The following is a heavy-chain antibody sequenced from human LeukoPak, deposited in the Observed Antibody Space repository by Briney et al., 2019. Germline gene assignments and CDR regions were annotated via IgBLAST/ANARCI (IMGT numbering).Heavy chain of an antibody. V-gene: IGHV4-30-2*01. Sequence: PSETLSLTCTVSGGSISSGDYSWNWIRQPPGKGLEWIGYIYHSGGTYYSPSLESRVTISVDKSKNQFSLKLSSVTAADTAVYYCARVGHYYYGSGSYLGGFDYWGQGTLVTVSS. CDR3: ARVGHYYYGSGSYLGGFDY. CDR2: IYHSGGT. D-gene: IGHD3-10*01. CDR1: GGSISSGDYS. J-gene: IGHJ4*02.